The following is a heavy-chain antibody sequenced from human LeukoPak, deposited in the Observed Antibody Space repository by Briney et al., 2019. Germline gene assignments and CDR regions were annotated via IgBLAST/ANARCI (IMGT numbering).Heavy chain of an antibody. J-gene: IGHJ4*02. Sequence: QSGGSLRLSCAASGFTFSTYAMSWVRQAPGKGLEWVSAISGGGGSTYYADSVKGRFTISRDNAKNSLYLQMNSLRAEDTAVYYCASLLAAAGNYWGQGTLVTVSS. CDR3: ASLLAAAGNY. V-gene: IGHV3-23*01. CDR1: GFTFSTYA. D-gene: IGHD6-13*01. CDR2: ISGGGGST.